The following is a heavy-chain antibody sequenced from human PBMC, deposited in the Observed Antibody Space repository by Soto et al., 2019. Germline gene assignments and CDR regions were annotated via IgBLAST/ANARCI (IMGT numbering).Heavy chain of an antibody. D-gene: IGHD3-22*01. CDR1: GGSISSGGYY. V-gene: IGHV4-31*03. CDR3: ASSILGYYYDSSGGLNAFDI. CDR2: IYYSGST. J-gene: IGHJ3*02. Sequence: PSETLSLTCTVSGGSISSGGYYWSWIRQHPGKGLEWIGYIYYSGSTYYNPSLKSRVTISVDTSKNQFSLKLSSVTAADTAVYYCASSILGYYYDSSGGLNAFDIWGQGTMVTVS.